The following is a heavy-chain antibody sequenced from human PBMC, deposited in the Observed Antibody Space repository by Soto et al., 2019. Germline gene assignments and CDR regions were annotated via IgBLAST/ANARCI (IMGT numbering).Heavy chain of an antibody. D-gene: IGHD2-8*02. CDR2: INPSKSKT. CDR3: ARGFTGSAGRFDP. V-gene: IGHV5-51*01. CDR1: GYNFATYW. Sequence: HGESLKISCKGSGYNFATYWIAWVRQMPGRGLEYMGTINPSKSKTIYSPPFQGLVTISADTSLNTAYLQWGSLRASDTATYYCARGFTGSAGRFDPWGQGTVVTVSS. J-gene: IGHJ5*02.